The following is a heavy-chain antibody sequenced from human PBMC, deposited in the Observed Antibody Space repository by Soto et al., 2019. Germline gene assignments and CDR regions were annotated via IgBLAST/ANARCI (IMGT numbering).Heavy chain of an antibody. J-gene: IGHJ6*02. CDR3: ARHFRCGGDCYHYYYYYGMDV. CDR1: GGSISSSY. D-gene: IGHD2-21*02. Sequence: SETLSLTCTVSGGSISSSYWSWIRQPPGKGLEWIGYIYDSGSTYYNSSLKSRVTMSVDTSKNQFSLKLSSVTAADTAVYYCARHFRCGGDCYHYYYYYGMDVWGQGTTVTVSS. V-gene: IGHV4-59*08. CDR2: IYDSGST.